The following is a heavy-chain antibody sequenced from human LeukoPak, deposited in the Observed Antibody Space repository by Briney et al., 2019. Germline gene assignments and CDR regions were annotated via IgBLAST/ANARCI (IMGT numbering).Heavy chain of an antibody. CDR3: AKDYYDSSRYLDYYFDY. CDR1: GFTFTTYW. V-gene: IGHV3-30*02. Sequence: GGSLRLSCAASGFTFTTYWMGWVRQAPGKGLEWVAFIRYDGSNKYYADSVKGRFTISRDNSKNTLYLQMNSLRAEDTAVYYCAKDYYDSSRYLDYYFDYWGQGTLVTVSS. J-gene: IGHJ4*02. D-gene: IGHD3-22*01. CDR2: IRYDGSNK.